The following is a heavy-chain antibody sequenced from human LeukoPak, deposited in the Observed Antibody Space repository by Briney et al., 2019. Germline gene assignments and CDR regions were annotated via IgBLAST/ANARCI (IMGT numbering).Heavy chain of an antibody. V-gene: IGHV4-34*01. D-gene: IGHD3-10*01. CDR3: ARGGITMAYYGMDV. J-gene: IGHJ6*04. CDR2: INHSGTT. Sequence: SETLSLTCAVYGGSFSGYYWTWIRQPPGKGLEWIGEINHSGTTNYNPSLTSRVTISVDTSKNQFSLKLRSVTAADTAVYYCARGGITMAYYGMDVWGRGTPVTVSS. CDR1: GGSFSGYY.